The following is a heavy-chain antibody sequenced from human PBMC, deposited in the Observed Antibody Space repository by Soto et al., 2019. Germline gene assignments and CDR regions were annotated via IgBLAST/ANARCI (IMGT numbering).Heavy chain of an antibody. CDR3: ARGGSGSYYFDY. J-gene: IGHJ4*02. CDR2: ISSNGGST. V-gene: IGHV3-64*01. CDR1: GFTLRNFA. Sequence: GGALRPPCAAPGFTLRNFAMHLVRPAPGKGLEYVSAISSNGGSTYYANSVKGRFTISRDNSKNTLYLQMGSLRAEDMAVYYCARGGSGSYYFDYWGQGTLVTVSS. D-gene: IGHD1-26*01.